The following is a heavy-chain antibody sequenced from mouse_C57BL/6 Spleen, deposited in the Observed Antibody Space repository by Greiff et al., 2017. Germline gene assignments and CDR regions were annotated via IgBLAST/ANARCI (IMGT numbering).Heavy chain of an antibody. CDR3: ARGGGSSYGYFDV. D-gene: IGHD1-1*01. V-gene: IGHV5-15*01. Sequence: EVQLQESGGVLVQPGGSLKLSCAASGFTFSDYGMAWVRQAPRKGPEWVAFISNLAYSIYYADTVTGRFTISRENAKNTLYLEMSSLRSEDTAMYYCARGGGSSYGYFDVWGTGTTVTVSS. CDR2: ISNLAYSI. CDR1: GFTFSDYG. J-gene: IGHJ1*03.